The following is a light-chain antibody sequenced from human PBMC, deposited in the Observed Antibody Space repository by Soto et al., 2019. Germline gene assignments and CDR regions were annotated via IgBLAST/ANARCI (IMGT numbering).Light chain of an antibody. V-gene: IGKV3-20*01. Sequence: EIVMTQSPATLSVSPGERATLSCRASESVRSSYLAWYQQTPGQTPRLLIYAASSRATGIPDRFSGSGSGTDFSLTISRLEAEDFAVYYCQQYGSSPRTFGQGTKVDIK. CDR2: AAS. J-gene: IGKJ1*01. CDR1: ESVRSSY. CDR3: QQYGSSPRT.